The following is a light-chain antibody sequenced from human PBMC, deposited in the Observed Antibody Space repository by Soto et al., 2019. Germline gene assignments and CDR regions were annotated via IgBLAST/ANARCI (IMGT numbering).Light chain of an antibody. CDR2: DVS. CDR3: SSYTSSSTPVV. CDR1: SSDVGGSNY. V-gene: IGLV2-14*01. Sequence: QSALTQPASVSGSPGQSITISCTGTSSDVGGSNYVSWYQQHPGKAPQLMIFDVSIRPSGVSNRFSGSKSGNTAALTISGLQAEDEADYYCSSYTSSSTPVVFGGGTKLTLL. J-gene: IGLJ2*01.